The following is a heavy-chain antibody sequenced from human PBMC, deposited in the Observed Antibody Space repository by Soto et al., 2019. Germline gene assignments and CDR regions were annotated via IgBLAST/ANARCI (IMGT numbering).Heavy chain of an antibody. CDR1: GFTFSSYA. J-gene: IGHJ3*01. CDR3: AKQRGGFDL. CDR2: ISGYGAST. V-gene: IGHV3-23*01. Sequence: EAQLLESGGGLVQPGGSLRLSCAASGFTFSSYAMSWVRQAPGKGLEWVSGISGYGASTDYADSVKGRFTISRDNSKNTLYLQMNSLRAEDTAVYYCAKQRGGFDLWGQGIKVTVSS.